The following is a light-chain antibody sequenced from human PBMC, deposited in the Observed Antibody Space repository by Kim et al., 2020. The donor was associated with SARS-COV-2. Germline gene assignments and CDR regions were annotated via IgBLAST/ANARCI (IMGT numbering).Light chain of an antibody. Sequence: VSPGQTASTTCSGDKLGDKYACWYQQKPGQSPVLVIYQDNKRPSGIAERFAGSNSGKTATLTSSGTHAKDEADYYCQAWDSSTYVFGTGTKVTVL. V-gene: IGLV3-1*01. CDR3: QAWDSSTYV. CDR1: KLGDKY. J-gene: IGLJ1*01. CDR2: QDN.